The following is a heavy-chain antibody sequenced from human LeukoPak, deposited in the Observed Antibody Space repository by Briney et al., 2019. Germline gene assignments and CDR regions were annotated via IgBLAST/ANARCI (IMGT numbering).Heavy chain of an antibody. J-gene: IGHJ4*02. CDR3: AKDKLTYYFDY. CDR2: IRSDGSNT. CDR1: GITFSASG. Sequence: PGGSLRLSCAASGITFSASGMHWVRQAPGEGLEWVAFIRSDGSNTYYADSVKGRFTISRDDSKKTVFLQMNSLRAEDTALYYCAKDKLTYYFDYWGQGTLVTVSS. V-gene: IGHV3-30*02. D-gene: IGHD1-14*01.